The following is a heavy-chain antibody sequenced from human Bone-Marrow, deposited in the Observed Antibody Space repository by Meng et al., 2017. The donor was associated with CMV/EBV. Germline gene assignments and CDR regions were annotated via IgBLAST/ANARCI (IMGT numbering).Heavy chain of an antibody. Sequence: LRLSCTVSGGSISSGDYYWSWIRQPPGKGLEWIGYIYYSGSTYYNPSLKSRVTISVDTSKNQFSLKLSSVTAADTAVYYCAGGAADHYYYYYGMVVWGPGPTVTVSS. CDR1: GGSISSGDYY. D-gene: IGHD2-15*01. CDR2: IYYSGST. CDR3: AGGAADHYYYYYGMVV. J-gene: IGHJ6*02. V-gene: IGHV4-30-4*08.